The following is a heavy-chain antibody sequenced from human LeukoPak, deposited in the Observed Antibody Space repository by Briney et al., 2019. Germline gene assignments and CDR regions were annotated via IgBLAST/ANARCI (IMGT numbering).Heavy chain of an antibody. CDR1: GFTFSSYA. V-gene: IGHV3-23*01. J-gene: IGHJ4*02. CDR3: TRVGYIDEGIDY. CDR2: ISGSGGST. Sequence: GGSLRLSCAASGFTFSSYAMSWVRQAPGKGLEWVSAISGSGGSTYYADSVKGRFTISRDNSKNTLYLQMNSLRAEDTAVYYCTRVGYIDEGIDYWGQGTLVTVSS. D-gene: IGHD5-24*01.